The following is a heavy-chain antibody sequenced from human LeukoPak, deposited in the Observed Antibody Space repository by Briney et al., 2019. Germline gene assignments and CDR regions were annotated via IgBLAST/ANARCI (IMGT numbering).Heavy chain of an antibody. D-gene: IGHD2-8*01. CDR1: GGTFSSYA. V-gene: IGHV1-69*04. Sequence: ASVKVSCKASGGTFSSYAISWVRQAPGQGLEWMGRIIPILGIANYAQKFQGRVTITADKSTSTVYMELSSLRSEDTAVYYCARDHDIVLILGPFDPWGQGTLVTVST. CDR3: ARDHDIVLILGPFDP. J-gene: IGHJ5*02. CDR2: IIPILGIA.